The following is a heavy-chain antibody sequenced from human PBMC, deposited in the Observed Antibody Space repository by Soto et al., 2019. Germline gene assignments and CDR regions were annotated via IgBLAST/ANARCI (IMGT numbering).Heavy chain of an antibody. V-gene: IGHV3-11*01. CDR2: ISSSGSTL. J-gene: IGHJ4*02. D-gene: IGHD6-19*01. CDR1: GFTFSDYY. Sequence: LRLSCAASGFTFSDYYMSWIRQAPGKGLEWVSYISSSGSTLYYADSVKGRFTISRDNAKNSPYLQMNSLRAEDTAVYYCAREMSSGTENYWGQGTLVTVSS. CDR3: AREMSSGTENY.